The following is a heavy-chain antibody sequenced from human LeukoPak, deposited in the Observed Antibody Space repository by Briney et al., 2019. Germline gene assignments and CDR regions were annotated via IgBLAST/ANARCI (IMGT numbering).Heavy chain of an antibody. CDR3: ARAPVYYDETRGYLKISNWYFDL. J-gene: IGHJ2*01. Sequence: PGGSLRLSCAGSGFTFSSYGMHWVRQAPGKGLEWVAFMRFDGSNKYYADSVKGRFTISRDNAKNSLYLQMTSLRAEDTAVYYCARAPVYYDETRGYLKISNWYFDLWGRGTMVTVSS. CDR1: GFTFSSYG. D-gene: IGHD3-22*01. V-gene: IGHV3-30*02. CDR2: MRFDGSNK.